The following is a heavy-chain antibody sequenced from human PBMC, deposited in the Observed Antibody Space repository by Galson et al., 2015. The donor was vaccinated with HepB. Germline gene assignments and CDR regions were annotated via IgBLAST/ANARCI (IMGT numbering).Heavy chain of an antibody. CDR2: IYYSGST. J-gene: IGHJ6*02. D-gene: IGHD4-11*01. V-gene: IGHV4-59*01. CDR3: AATTPVTGYNYYYGMDV. CDR1: GGSITSYY. Sequence: SETLSLTCTVPGGSITSYYWSWIRQPPGKGLEWIGNIYYSGSTNYNPSLKSRVTISVDTSKNQFSLKLSSVTAADTAVYYCAATTPVTGYNYYYGMDVWGQGTTVTVSS.